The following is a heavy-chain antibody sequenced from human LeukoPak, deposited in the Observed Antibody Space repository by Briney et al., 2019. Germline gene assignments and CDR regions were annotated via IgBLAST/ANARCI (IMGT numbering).Heavy chain of an antibody. CDR1: GYTFTDYY. J-gene: IGHJ4*02. V-gene: IGHV1-2*02. Sequence: ASVKVSCKASGYTFTDYYMHWVRQAPGQGLEWKGWVNPSGVTNYAQKFQGRVTMTSDTSIATAYMELSRLRSDDTAVYYCARQKRFDNWGQGTLVTVSS. CDR3: ARQKRFDN. CDR2: VNPSGVT.